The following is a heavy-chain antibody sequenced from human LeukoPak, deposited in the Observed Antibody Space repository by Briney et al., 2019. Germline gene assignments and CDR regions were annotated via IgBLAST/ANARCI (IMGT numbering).Heavy chain of an antibody. V-gene: IGHV4-59*01. J-gene: IGHJ3*02. CDR3: ARGRWLPNAFDI. CDR1: GDSINSYY. CDR2: IYYSGRT. Sequence: PSETLSLTCTVSGDSINSYYWNWIRQLPGKGLEWTGYIYYSGRTDYNPSLKSRVTISVDTSKHQFSMKLKSVTAADTAVYFCARGRWLPNAFDIWGQGTMVTVFS. D-gene: IGHD5-24*01.